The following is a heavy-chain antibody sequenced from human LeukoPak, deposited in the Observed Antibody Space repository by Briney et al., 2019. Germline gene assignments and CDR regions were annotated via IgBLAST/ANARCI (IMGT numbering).Heavy chain of an antibody. CDR2: IYYSGST. V-gene: IGHV4-59*08. CDR1: GGSMSSYY. Sequence: SETLSLTCTVSGGSMSSYYWSWIRQPPGKGLEWIGYIYYSGSTNYNPSLKSRVTISVDTSKNQFSLKLSSVTAADTAVYYCARHGGLRDFDYWGQGTLVTVSS. D-gene: IGHD4-23*01. J-gene: IGHJ4*02. CDR3: ARHGGLRDFDY.